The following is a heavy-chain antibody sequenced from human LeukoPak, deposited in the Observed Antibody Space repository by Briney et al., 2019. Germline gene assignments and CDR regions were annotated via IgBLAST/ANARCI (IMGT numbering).Heavy chain of an antibody. V-gene: IGHV4-39*01. CDR3: VRHRQWLLFPDY. Sequence: EPSETLSLTCTVSGDSISINYNWGWIRQPPGKRLEWIGSIFYSGATYYSPSLKSRVTISVDTSKNQFSLKLSSMTAADTAVYYCVRHRQWLLFPDYWGQGTLVTVSS. CDR1: GDSISINYN. J-gene: IGHJ4*02. CDR2: IFYSGAT. D-gene: IGHD6-19*01.